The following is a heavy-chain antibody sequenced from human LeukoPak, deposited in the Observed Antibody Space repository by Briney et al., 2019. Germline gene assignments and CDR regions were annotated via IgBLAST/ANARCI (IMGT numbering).Heavy chain of an antibody. J-gene: IGHJ5*02. D-gene: IGHD2-2*01. Sequence: GRSLRLSCAASGFTFDDYAMHWVRQAPGKGLEWVSGISWNSGSIGYADSVKGRFTISRDNAKNSLYLQMNSLRAEDTAVYYCARQSYCSSTSCYAWWFDPWGQGTLVAVSS. V-gene: IGHV3-9*01. CDR2: ISWNSGSI. CDR1: GFTFDDYA. CDR3: ARQSYCSSTSCYAWWFDP.